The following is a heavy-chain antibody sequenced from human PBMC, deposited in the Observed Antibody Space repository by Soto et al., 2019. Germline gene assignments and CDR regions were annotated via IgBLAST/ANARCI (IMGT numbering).Heavy chain of an antibody. CDR1: GFTFSSYA. Sequence: EVQLLESGGGLVQPGGSLRLSCAASGFTFSSYAMSWVRQAPGKGLEWVSAISGSGGSTYYADSVKGRFTISRDNSKSTLELEMNSLGAEDRAVYYCAKESGGIGGSFDYWGQGNLGTVSS. CDR2: ISGSGGST. J-gene: IGHJ4*02. CDR3: AKESGGIGGSFDY. D-gene: IGHD2-15*01. V-gene: IGHV3-23*01.